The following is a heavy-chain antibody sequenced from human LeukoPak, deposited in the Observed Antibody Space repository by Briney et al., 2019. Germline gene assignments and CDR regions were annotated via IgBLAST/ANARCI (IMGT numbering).Heavy chain of an antibody. D-gene: IGHD5-18*01. CDR3: ARERGGGYGYFDY. V-gene: IGHV3-30*02. Sequence: PGGSLRLSCAASGFTFSSYGMHWVRQAPGKGLEWVAFIRYDGSNKYYADSVKGRFTISRDNSKNTLYLQMNSLRAEDTAVYYCARERGGGYGYFDYWGQGTLVTVSS. CDR1: GFTFSSYG. CDR2: IRYDGSNK. J-gene: IGHJ4*02.